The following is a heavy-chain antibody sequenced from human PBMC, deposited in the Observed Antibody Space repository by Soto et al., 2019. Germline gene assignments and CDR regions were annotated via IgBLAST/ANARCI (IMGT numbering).Heavy chain of an antibody. CDR2: IYSGGST. CDR1: GFTVSSNY. D-gene: IGHD4-17*01. J-gene: IGHJ4*02. Sequence: GGSLRLSCAASGFTVSSNYMSWVRQAPGKGLEWVSVIYSGGSTYYADSVKGRLTISRHNSKNTLYLQMNSLRAEDTAVYYCARDSNGDYDYWGQGTLVTVSS. CDR3: ARDSNGDYDY. V-gene: IGHV3-53*04.